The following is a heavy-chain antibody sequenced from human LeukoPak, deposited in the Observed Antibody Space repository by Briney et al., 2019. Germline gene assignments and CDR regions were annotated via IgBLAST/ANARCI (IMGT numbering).Heavy chain of an antibody. J-gene: IGHJ4*02. D-gene: IGHD6-19*01. V-gene: IGHV4-39*01. CDR2: IYYGGST. CDR3: ARQVITPGVAVAGPLY. CDR1: GESFSGYY. Sequence: SETLSLTCTVYGESFSGYYWDWIRQPPGKGLEWIGSIYYGGSTYYNPSLKSRVTISVDTSNNQFSLKLSSVTAADTAVYYCARQVITPGVAVAGPLYWGQGTLVTVSS.